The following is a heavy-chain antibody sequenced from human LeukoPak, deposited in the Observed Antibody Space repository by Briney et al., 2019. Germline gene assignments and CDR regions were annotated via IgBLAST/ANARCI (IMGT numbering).Heavy chain of an antibody. CDR2: ISSISSPI. J-gene: IGHJ4*02. CDR3: ARDGSNSGPDFEY. Sequence: GGSLRLSCVASGFTFSDYSMNWVRQAPGKGLEWVSYISSISSPIYYADSVKGRFTISRDNARNSLHLQMNSLRDEDTAVYYCARDGSNSGPDFEYWGQGILVTVSP. D-gene: IGHD2/OR15-2a*01. CDR1: GFTFSDYS. V-gene: IGHV3-48*02.